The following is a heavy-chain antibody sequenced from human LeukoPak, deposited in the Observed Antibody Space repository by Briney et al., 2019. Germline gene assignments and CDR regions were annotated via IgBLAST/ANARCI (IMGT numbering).Heavy chain of an antibody. D-gene: IGHD1-1*01. V-gene: IGHV3-74*01. CDR1: GFTFSSYW. Sequence: GGSLRLSCAASGFTFSSYWMHWVRQAPGKGLVWVSRIKSDESSTSYADSVKGRFTISRDNAKNTLYLQMNSPRAEDTAVYYCARDLNWDLFDYWGQGTLVTVSS. CDR3: ARDLNWDLFDY. CDR2: IKSDESST. J-gene: IGHJ4*02.